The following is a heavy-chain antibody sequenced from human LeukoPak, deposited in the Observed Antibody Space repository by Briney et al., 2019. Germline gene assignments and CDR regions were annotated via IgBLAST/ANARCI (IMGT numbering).Heavy chain of an antibody. CDR3: ARGRFLDAFDI. J-gene: IGHJ3*02. CDR1: GGSISSYY. V-gene: IGHV4-59*01. Sequence: SSETLSLTCTVSGGSISSYYWNWIRQPPGKGLEWIGSIYYSGSTNYNPSLKSRVTISVDTSKNQFSLKLSSVTAADTAVYYCARGRFLDAFDIWGQGTMVTVSS. D-gene: IGHD3-3*01. CDR2: IYYSGST.